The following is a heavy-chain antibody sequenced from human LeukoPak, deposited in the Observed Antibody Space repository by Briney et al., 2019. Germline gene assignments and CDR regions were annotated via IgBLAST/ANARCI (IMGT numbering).Heavy chain of an antibody. J-gene: IGHJ4*02. V-gene: IGHV3-21*06. Sequence: GGSLRLSCAASGFTFSDYSMTWVRQAPGKGLEWVSSIDSSSSYIFYADSMKGRFTISRDNAKNSLYLQMDSLRAEDTAIYYCVRGGVDSWGQGTLVTVSS. CDR2: IDSSSSYI. CDR1: GFTFSDYS. CDR3: VRGGVDS.